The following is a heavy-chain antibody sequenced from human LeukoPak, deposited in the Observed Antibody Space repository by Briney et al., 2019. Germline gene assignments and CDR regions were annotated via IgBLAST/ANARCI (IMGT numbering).Heavy chain of an antibody. D-gene: IGHD5-24*01. J-gene: IGHJ2*01. CDR2: IIPIFGTA. Sequence: SVKVSCKASGGTFSSYAISWVRQAPGQGLEWMGGIIPIFGTANYAQKFQGRVTITADEFTSTAYMELSSLRSEDTAVYYCARGGVEMAPIPSYFDLWGRGTLVTVSS. V-gene: IGHV1-69*01. CDR3: ARGGVEMAPIPSYFDL. CDR1: GGTFSSYA.